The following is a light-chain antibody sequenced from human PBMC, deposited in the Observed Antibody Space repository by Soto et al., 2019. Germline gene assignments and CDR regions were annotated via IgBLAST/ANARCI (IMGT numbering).Light chain of an antibody. CDR2: EVS. Sequence: QSVLTQPPSASGFPGQSVTISCTGTSSYVGGYNYVSWYQQHPGKAPKLMIYEVSKRPSGVPDRFSGSKSGNTASLTVSGLQAEDEADYYCSSYAGSNNYVFGTGTKVTVL. J-gene: IGLJ1*01. V-gene: IGLV2-8*01. CDR3: SSYAGSNNYV. CDR1: SSYVGGYNY.